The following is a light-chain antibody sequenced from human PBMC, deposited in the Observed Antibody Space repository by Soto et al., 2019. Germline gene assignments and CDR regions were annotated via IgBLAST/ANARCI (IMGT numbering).Light chain of an antibody. J-gene: IGKJ1*01. Sequence: EIVLTQSPAILSMSPGERATLSCRASQSVSSYFAWYQQKPGQAPRLLIYDASNRATVVPARFSGSGSGTDFPLTISRLAPDDFAVYYCQQRRYWPVTFGQGTKVEIK. V-gene: IGKV3-11*01. CDR1: QSVSSY. CDR3: QQRRYWPVT. CDR2: DAS.